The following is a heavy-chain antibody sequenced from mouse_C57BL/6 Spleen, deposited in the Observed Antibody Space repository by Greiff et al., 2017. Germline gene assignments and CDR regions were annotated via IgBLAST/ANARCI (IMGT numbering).Heavy chain of an antibody. CDR3: TRSHYGNHEGYFDV. J-gene: IGHJ1*03. D-gene: IGHD2-1*01. V-gene: IGHV1-15*01. Sequence: VQLQQSGAELVRPGASVTLSCKASGYTFTDYEMHWVKQTPVHGLEWIGAIDPETGGTAYNQKFKGKAILTADKSSSTAYMELRSLTSEDSAVYYGTRSHYGNHEGYFDVWGTGTTVTVSS. CDR1: GYTFTDYE. CDR2: IDPETGGT.